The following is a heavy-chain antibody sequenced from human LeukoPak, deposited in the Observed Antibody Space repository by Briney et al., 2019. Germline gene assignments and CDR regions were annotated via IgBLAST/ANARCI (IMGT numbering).Heavy chain of an antibody. V-gene: IGHV4-61*08. CDR2: IYYSGST. Sequence: KTSETLSLTCNVSGGSISSGGYYWSWIRQHPGKGLEWIGYIYYSGSTNYNPSLKSRVTISVDTSKNQFSLKLSSVTAADTAVYYCARHFSSPLAVHTNDYPYYYYGMDVWGQGTTVTVSS. J-gene: IGHJ6*02. D-gene: IGHD3-3*02. CDR3: ARHFSSPLAVHTNDYPYYYYGMDV. CDR1: GGSISSGGYY.